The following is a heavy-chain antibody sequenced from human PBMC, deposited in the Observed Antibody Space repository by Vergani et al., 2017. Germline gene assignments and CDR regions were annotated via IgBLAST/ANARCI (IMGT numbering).Heavy chain of an antibody. CDR1: GGTFSSYA. Sequence: QVQLVQSGAEVKKPGSSVKVSFKASGGTFSSYAISWVRQAPGHGLEWMGGIIPIFGTANYAQKFQGRVTITADKSTSTAYMELSSLRSEDTAVYYCAIWSFGSSWYEDYYYYYGMDVWGQGP. V-gene: IGHV1-69*06. CDR2: IIPIFGTA. D-gene: IGHD6-13*01. J-gene: IGHJ6*02. CDR3: AIWSFGSSWYEDYYYYYGMDV.